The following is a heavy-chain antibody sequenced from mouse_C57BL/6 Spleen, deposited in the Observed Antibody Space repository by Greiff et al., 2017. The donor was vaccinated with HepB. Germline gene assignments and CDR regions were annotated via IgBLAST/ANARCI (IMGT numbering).Heavy chain of an antibody. D-gene: IGHD2-4*01. CDR2: IYPSDSET. Sequence: QVQLQQPRAELVRPGSSVKLSCKASGYTFTSYWMDWVKQRPGQGLEWIGNIYPSDSETHYNQKFKDKATLTVDKSSSTAYMQLSSLTSEDSAVYYCAREGLRRTLYAMDYWGQGTSVTVSS. J-gene: IGHJ4*01. CDR1: GYTFTSYW. CDR3: AREGLRRTLYAMDY. V-gene: IGHV1-61*01.